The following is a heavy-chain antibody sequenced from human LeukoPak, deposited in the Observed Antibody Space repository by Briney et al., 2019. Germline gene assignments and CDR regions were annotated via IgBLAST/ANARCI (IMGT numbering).Heavy chain of an antibody. Sequence: GGSLRLSCAASGFTFDDYGMSWVRQAPGKGLEWVSAISGSGGSTYYADSVKGRFTISRDNSKNTLYLQMNSLRVDDTAVYYCAKAHEDIVVVPAYYMDVWGKGTTVTISS. V-gene: IGHV3-23*01. CDR3: AKAHEDIVVVPAYYMDV. CDR2: ISGSGGST. D-gene: IGHD2-2*01. J-gene: IGHJ6*03. CDR1: GFTFDDYG.